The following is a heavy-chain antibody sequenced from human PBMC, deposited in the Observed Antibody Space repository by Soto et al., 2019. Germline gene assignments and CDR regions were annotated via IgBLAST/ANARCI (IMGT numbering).Heavy chain of an antibody. V-gene: IGHV4-34*01. D-gene: IGHD2-15*01. Sequence: PSETLSLTCAVYGGSFSGYYWSWIRQPPGKGLEWIGEINHSGSTNYNPSLKSRVTISVDTSKNQFSLKLSSVTAADTAVYYCARAVAATRYYYYYYMDVWGKGTTVTVSS. J-gene: IGHJ6*03. CDR1: GGSFSGYY. CDR3: ARAVAATRYYYYYYMDV. CDR2: INHSGST.